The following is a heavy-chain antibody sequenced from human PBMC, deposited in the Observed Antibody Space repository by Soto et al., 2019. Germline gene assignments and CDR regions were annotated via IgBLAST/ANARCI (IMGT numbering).Heavy chain of an antibody. Sequence: GGSLRLSCAASGFTFSSYWMSWVRQAPGKGLEWVANIKQDGSEKYYVDSVKGRFTISRDNAKNSLYLQMNSLRAEDTAVYYCPRDPPPLAVAFDYWRQGTLVTV. CDR3: PRDPPPLAVAFDY. CDR2: IKQDGSEK. CDR1: GFTFSSYW. J-gene: IGHJ4*02. V-gene: IGHV3-7*01.